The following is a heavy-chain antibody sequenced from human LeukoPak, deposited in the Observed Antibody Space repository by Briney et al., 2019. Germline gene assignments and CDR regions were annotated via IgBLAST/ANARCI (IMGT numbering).Heavy chain of an antibody. CDR2: FDPEDGET. D-gene: IGHD3-9*01. J-gene: IGHJ1*01. Sequence: ASVKVSCKVSGYTLTELSMHWVRQAPGKGLEWMGGFDPEDGETIYAQKFQGRVTMTEDTSTDTAYMELSSLRSEDTAVYYCATGAPDYDILTGYYKEYFQHWGQGTLVTVSS. V-gene: IGHV1-24*01. CDR3: ATGAPDYDILTGYYKEYFQH. CDR1: GYTLTELS.